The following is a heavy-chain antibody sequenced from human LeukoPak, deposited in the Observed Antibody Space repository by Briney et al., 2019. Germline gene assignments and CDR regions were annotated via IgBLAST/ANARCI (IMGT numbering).Heavy chain of an antibody. V-gene: IGHV3-23*01. CDR1: GFTFSNYG. Sequence: GGSLRLSCAASGFTFSNYGMSWVRQAPGKGLEWVSGISTSGGSTYYADSVKGRFTISRDNSKNTLYLQMSSLRAEDTAVYYCAKDFGPYYFDYWGQGTLVTVSS. CDR3: AKDFGPYYFDY. CDR2: ISTSGGST. D-gene: IGHD3-10*01. J-gene: IGHJ4*02.